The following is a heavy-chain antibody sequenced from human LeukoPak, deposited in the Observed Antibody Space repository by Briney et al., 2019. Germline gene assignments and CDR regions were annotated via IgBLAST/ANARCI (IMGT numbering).Heavy chain of an antibody. D-gene: IGHD2-8*01. Sequence: PSETLSLTCTVSGGSISSSSYYWGWIRQPPGKGLEWIGSIYYSGSTHYNPSLKSRVTISVDTSRNQFSLKLNSVTAADTAVYYCARDWEYCINGVCYAFDIWGHGTMVTVSS. CDR2: IYYSGST. CDR3: ARDWEYCINGVCYAFDI. V-gene: IGHV4-39*07. CDR1: GGSISSSSYY. J-gene: IGHJ3*02.